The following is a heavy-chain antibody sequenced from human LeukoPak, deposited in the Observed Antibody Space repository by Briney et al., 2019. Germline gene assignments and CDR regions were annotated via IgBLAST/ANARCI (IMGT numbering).Heavy chain of an antibody. J-gene: IGHJ6*02. Sequence: GASVKVSCKASGYTFTSYDINWVRQATGQGLEWMGWMNPNSGNTGYAQKFQGRVTMTRNTSISTAYMELSSLRSEDTAVYYCARSFCSSTSCLHYYYYYGMDVWGQGTTVTVSS. CDR3: ARSFCSSTSCLHYYYYYGMDV. CDR1: GYTFTSYD. D-gene: IGHD2-2*01. V-gene: IGHV1-8*01. CDR2: MNPNSGNT.